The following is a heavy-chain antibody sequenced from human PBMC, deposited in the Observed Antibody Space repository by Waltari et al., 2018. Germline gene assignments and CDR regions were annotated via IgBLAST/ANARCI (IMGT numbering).Heavy chain of an antibody. D-gene: IGHD3-10*01. Sequence: QLQLQESGPGLVKPSETLSLTCTVSGGSISSSSYYWGWIRQPPGKGLEWIGSIYYSGSTYYNPSLKRRVTISVDTSKNQFSLKLSSVTAADTAVYYCARHHYYGSGPVGDWFDPWGQGTLVTVSS. CDR1: GGSISSSSYY. CDR2: IYYSGST. V-gene: IGHV4-39*01. CDR3: ARHHYYGSGPVGDWFDP. J-gene: IGHJ5*02.